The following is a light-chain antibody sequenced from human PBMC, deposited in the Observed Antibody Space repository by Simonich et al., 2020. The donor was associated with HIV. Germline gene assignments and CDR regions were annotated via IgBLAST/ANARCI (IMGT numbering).Light chain of an antibody. J-gene: IGKJ5*01. Sequence: EIVMTQSPATLSVSPGERATLSCRARQSISSNLAWYQQKPGQAPRLLIYGATPRATGIPARFSGSGSGTEFTLTISSMQSEDFAVYYCQQYHNWPPITFGQGTRLEIK. V-gene: IGKV3-15*01. CDR1: QSISSN. CDR3: QQYHNWPPIT. CDR2: GAT.